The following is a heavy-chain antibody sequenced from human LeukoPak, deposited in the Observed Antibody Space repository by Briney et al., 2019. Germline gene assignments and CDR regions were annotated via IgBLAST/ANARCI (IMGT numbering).Heavy chain of an antibody. J-gene: IGHJ6*02. V-gene: IGHV4-4*07. CDR1: GGSISSYD. CDR2: IYTSGST. D-gene: IGHD3-9*01. CDR3: AREDTGPHYDILTGYPDYYGMDV. Sequence: PSETVSLTCTVSGGSISSYDRSWVRQPAGKGLEWIGRIYTSGSTNYNPSLVRGGTMSVDTSKNQFALKLNSVTAADTAVYYCAREDTGPHYDILTGYPDYYGMDVWGQGTTVTVSS.